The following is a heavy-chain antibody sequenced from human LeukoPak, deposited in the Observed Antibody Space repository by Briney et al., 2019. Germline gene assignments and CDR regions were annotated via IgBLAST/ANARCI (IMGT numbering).Heavy chain of an antibody. D-gene: IGHD5-18*01. CDR1: GVTFRNAS. CDR3: AHRDTTMVRVDY. Sequence: PGGSLRLSCAASGVTFRNASMSWVRQAPGKGREWVGRIKSKTDGGRTDYAAPVKGRFTISRDDSKNTLYLEMNSLTTEDTAVYFCAHRDTTMVRVDYWGQGTLVTVSS. J-gene: IGHJ4*02. CDR2: IKSKTDGGRT. V-gene: IGHV3-15*01.